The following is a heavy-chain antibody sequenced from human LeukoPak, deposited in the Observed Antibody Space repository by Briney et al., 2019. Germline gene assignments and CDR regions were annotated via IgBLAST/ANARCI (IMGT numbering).Heavy chain of an antibody. J-gene: IGHJ6*02. Sequence: SETLSLTCTVSGGSISSYYWSWIRQPPGKGLEWIGYIYYSGSTNYNPSLKSRVTISVDTSKNQFSLKLSSVTAADTAVYYCARGDYRSIYYYYSGMDVWGQGTTATVSS. D-gene: IGHD4-11*01. CDR2: IYYSGST. V-gene: IGHV4-59*01. CDR1: GGSISSYY. CDR3: ARGDYRSIYYYYSGMDV.